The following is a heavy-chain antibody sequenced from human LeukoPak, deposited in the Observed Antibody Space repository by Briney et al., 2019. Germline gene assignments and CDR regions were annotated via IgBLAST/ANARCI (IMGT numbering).Heavy chain of an antibody. CDR3: ARAPGFYYDSSGYHQYYYYYMDV. V-gene: IGHV4-59*12. D-gene: IGHD3-22*01. J-gene: IGHJ6*03. CDR1: GGSISSYC. Sequence: PSETLSLTCTVSGGSISSYCWSWIRQSPGKGLEWIGYIYYSGSTNYNPSLKSRVTMSVDTSKNQFSLKLSSVTAADTAVYYCARAPGFYYDSSGYHQYYYYYMDVWGKGTTVTVSS. CDR2: IYYSGST.